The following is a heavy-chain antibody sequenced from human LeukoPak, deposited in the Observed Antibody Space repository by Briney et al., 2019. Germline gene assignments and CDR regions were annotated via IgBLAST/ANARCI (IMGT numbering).Heavy chain of an antibody. Sequence: GGSLRLSCAASGFTFSSYWMNWAHQAPGKGLEWVASINHNGNVDYYVDSVKGRFTISRDNAKNSLYLQMSSLRAEDTAIYYCAKQFVDIWGQGTLVIVSS. D-gene: IGHD5-24*01. J-gene: IGHJ5*02. CDR1: GFTFSSYW. CDR2: INHNGNVD. CDR3: AKQFVDI. V-gene: IGHV3-7*03.